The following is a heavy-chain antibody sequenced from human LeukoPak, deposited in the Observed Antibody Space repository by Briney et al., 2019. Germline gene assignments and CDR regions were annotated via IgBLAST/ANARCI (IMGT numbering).Heavy chain of an antibody. CDR2: ISGSGGRT. Sequence: GGSLRLSCAASGFTFSSYAMSWVRHAPGEGLEWVSAISGSGGRTYYADSVKGRFIISRDNSKNTLYLQMNSMRAEDTAVYYCAKGSYDSSGYLYYFDYWGQGTLVTVSS. V-gene: IGHV3-23*01. CDR1: GFTFSSYA. J-gene: IGHJ4*02. CDR3: AKGSYDSSGYLYYFDY. D-gene: IGHD3-22*01.